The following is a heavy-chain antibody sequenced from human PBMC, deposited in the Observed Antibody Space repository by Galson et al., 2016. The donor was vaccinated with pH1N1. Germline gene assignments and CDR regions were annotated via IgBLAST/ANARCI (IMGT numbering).Heavy chain of an antibody. CDR1: GFTFSSSE. D-gene: IGHD6-19*01. CDR3: ARPAEQQWLVILPFGF. V-gene: IGHV3-48*03. CDR2: ISSSGSNI. Sequence: SLRLSCAASGFTFSSSEMNWVRQAPGKGLEWVSYISSSGSNIHYADSVKGRFTVSKDNAKNSLYLQMNTLRAEDTAVYYCARPAEQQWLVILPFGFWGQGSRVTVSS. J-gene: IGHJ1*01.